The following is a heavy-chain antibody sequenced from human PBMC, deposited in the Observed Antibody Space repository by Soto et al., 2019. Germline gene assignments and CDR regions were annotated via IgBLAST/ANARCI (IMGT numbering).Heavy chain of an antibody. Sequence: SETLSLTCTVSGGSISGRRYYWSWIRQHPGKGLEWIGYIYYSGSTYSNPSLKSRITISVDTSKNHFSLKLSSVTAADTAVYYCARSEIATRGPYFDISGQGTLVTVS. D-gene: IGHD1-1*01. V-gene: IGHV4-31*03. CDR3: ARSEIATRGPYFDI. J-gene: IGHJ4*02. CDR1: GGSISGRRYY. CDR2: IYYSGST.